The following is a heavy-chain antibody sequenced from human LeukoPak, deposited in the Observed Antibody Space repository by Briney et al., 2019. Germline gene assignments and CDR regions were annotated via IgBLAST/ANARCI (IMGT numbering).Heavy chain of an antibody. CDR3: VRVDRNHFYLDV. CDR2: IMPLFNTP. D-gene: IGHD3-10*01. CDR1: GDPFSSYI. V-gene: IGHV1-69*13. Sequence: SVKVSCKASGDPFSSYIIAWVRQAPGQGLEWMGGIMPLFNTPNYEQKFQGRLTTTADASTQTSYMELRSLTSEDTAVYYCVRVDRNHFYLDVWGKGTTVTVSS. J-gene: IGHJ6*03.